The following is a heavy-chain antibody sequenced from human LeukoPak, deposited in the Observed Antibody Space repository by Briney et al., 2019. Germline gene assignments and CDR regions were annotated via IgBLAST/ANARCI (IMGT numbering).Heavy chain of an antibody. CDR3: AKVITAESGGYYSVFQY. CDR2: ISGNGGST. Sequence: PGGSLRLSCAASGFTFRGNAMSWVRQAPGKGLEWVSLISGNGGSTYYADSVKGRFTISRDNSKTTLYLQMNSLRAEESAIYYCAKVITAESGGYYSVFQYWGQGTLVIVSS. J-gene: IGHJ4*02. D-gene: IGHD3-22*01. V-gene: IGHV3-23*01. CDR1: GFTFRGNA.